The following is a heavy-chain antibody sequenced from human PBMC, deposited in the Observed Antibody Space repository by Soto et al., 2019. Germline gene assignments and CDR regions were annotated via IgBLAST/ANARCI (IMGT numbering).Heavy chain of an antibody. CDR2: IGRAGDT. CDR1: GFTFSSYD. D-gene: IGHD6-13*01. Sequence: GGTLSLSCVVSGFTFSSYDFHWVRQATEKSLEWVSGIGRAGDTYYAGSVKGRFTISRDNAKNSLYLQMNSLSAGDTAVYYCTRGAAGFDYWGQGTLVTVSS. J-gene: IGHJ4*02. CDR3: TRGAAGFDY. V-gene: IGHV3-13*01.